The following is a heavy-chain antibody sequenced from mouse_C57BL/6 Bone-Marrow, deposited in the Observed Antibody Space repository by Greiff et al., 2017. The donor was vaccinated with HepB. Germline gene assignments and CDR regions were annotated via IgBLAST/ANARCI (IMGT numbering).Heavy chain of an antibody. CDR3: ARKNYYGIDY. J-gene: IGHJ2*03. V-gene: IGHV1-81*01. Sequence: QVQLQQSGAELARPGASVKLSCKASGYTFTSYGISWVKQRTGQGLEWIGEIYPRSGNTYYNEKFKGKATLTADKSSSTAYMELRSLTSEDSAVYFCARKNYYGIDYWGQGTSLTVSS. D-gene: IGHD1-1*01. CDR1: GYTFTSYG. CDR2: IYPRSGNT.